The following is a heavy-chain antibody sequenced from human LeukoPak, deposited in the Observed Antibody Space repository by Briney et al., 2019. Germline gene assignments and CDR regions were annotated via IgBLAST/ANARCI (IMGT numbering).Heavy chain of an antibody. Sequence: GGSLRLSCAASGFTFSSYAMHWVRQAPGKGLEWVAVISYDGSNKYYADSVKGRFTISRDNAKNSLYLQMNSLRDEDTAVYYCARAKVVPAAVYNWFDPWGQGTLVTVSS. CDR2: ISYDGSNK. CDR3: ARAKVVPAAVYNWFDP. J-gene: IGHJ5*02. CDR1: GFTFSSYA. D-gene: IGHD2-2*01. V-gene: IGHV3-30-3*01.